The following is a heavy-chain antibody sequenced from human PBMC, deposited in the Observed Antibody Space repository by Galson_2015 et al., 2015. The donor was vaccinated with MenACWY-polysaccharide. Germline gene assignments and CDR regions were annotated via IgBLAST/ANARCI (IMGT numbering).Heavy chain of an antibody. CDR1: GFAFSNYA. CDR3: AREGSRIVFHAFDT. Sequence: LRLSCAASGFAFSNYAINWVRQAPGKGLEWVAVIQYDGSKIVYADSVKGRFTISRDNSKNTLFLEMNSLGAEDTAVYYCAREGSRIVFHAFDTWGQGTMVTVSS. J-gene: IGHJ3*02. D-gene: IGHD6-13*01. CDR2: IQYDGSKI. V-gene: IGHV3-33*08.